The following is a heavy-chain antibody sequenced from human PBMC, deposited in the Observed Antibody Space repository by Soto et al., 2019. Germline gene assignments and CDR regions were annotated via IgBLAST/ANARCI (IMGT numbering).Heavy chain of an antibody. V-gene: IGHV4-59*08. CDR1: GGSISSYY. CDR3: ARRVVYGGHRYYYYMDV. CDR2: IYYSGST. D-gene: IGHD4-17*01. Sequence: SETLSLTCTVSGGSISSYYWSRIRQPPGKGLEWIGYIYYSGSTNYNPSLKSRVTISVDTSKNQFSLKLSSVTAADTAVYYCARRVVYGGHRYYYYMDVWGKGTTVTVSS. J-gene: IGHJ6*03.